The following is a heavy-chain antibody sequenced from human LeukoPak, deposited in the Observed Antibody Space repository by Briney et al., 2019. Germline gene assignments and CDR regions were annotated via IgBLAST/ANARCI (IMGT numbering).Heavy chain of an antibody. J-gene: IGHJ4*02. V-gene: IGHV3-9*03. Sequence: GGSLRLSCAASGFTFDDYAMHWVRQAPGKGLEWVSGISWNSGSLGYADSVKGRLTISRDNAKNSLYLQMNSLRAEDMALYYCAKASGYCSSTSCYTGFDYWGQGTLVTVSS. CDR1: GFTFDDYA. CDR3: AKASGYCSSTSCYTGFDY. CDR2: ISWNSGSL. D-gene: IGHD2-2*02.